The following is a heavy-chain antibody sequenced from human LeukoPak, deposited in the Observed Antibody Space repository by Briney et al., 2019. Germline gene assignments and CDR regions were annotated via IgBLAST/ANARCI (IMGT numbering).Heavy chain of an antibody. J-gene: IGHJ3*02. Sequence: GESLKISCRSSGHDFTTYWIAWVRQLPGQGLEWMGIIHPADSETRYSPSFQGQVIISADNSISTAYLQWSSLKASDTAMYYCARREVGATLTGGQFDAFDIWGQGTMVTVSS. CDR2: IHPADSET. V-gene: IGHV5-51*01. CDR1: GHDFTTYW. CDR3: ARREVGATLTGGQFDAFDI. D-gene: IGHD1-26*01.